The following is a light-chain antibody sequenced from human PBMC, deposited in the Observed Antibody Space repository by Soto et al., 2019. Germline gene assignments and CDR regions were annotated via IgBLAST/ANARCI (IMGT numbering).Light chain of an antibody. CDR2: DAS. CDR1: QSLSSGY. J-gene: IGKJ1*01. CDR3: QQYGDSPRT. V-gene: IGKV3-20*01. Sequence: IVLMQSPGTLSLSPGERAALSCRASQSLSSGYLAWYQQKPGQAPRLLFYDASRRATGTPDRFSVSGSGTDFTLTISRLEPEDFAVYYCQQYGDSPRTFGQGTKVDIK.